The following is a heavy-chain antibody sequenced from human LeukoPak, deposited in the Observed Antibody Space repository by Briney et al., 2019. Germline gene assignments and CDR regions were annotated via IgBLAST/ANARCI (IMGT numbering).Heavy chain of an antibody. CDR2: INPNSGGT. Sequence: ASVKVSCKASGYTFTGYYMHWVRQAPGQGLEWMGWINPNSGGTNYAQKFQGRVTMTRDTSISTAYMDLSSLRSDDTAVYYCARGGWVRGVITRNGLDYWGQGTLVTVSS. J-gene: IGHJ4*02. D-gene: IGHD3-10*01. CDR1: GYTFTGYY. V-gene: IGHV1-2*02. CDR3: ARGGWVRGVITRNGLDY.